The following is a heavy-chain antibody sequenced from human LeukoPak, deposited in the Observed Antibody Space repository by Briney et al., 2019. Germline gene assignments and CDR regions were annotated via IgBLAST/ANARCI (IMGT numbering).Heavy chain of an antibody. Sequence: PSETLSLTCTVSGGSLSSSSDYWVWIRQPPGRGLEWVVSIYYSGSTYYNPSLKSRVTIAVDTSNNQLSLKLSSVTAADTAVYYCARGWLVRPFNYYYMDVWGKGTTVTVSS. CDR1: GGSLSSSSDY. D-gene: IGHD6-19*01. CDR2: IYYSGST. V-gene: IGHV4-39*01. CDR3: ARGWLVRPFNYYYMDV. J-gene: IGHJ6*03.